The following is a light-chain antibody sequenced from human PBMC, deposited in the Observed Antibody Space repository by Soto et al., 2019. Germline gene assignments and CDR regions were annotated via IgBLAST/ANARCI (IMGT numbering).Light chain of an antibody. CDR1: QSVSSNF. CDR2: GAS. CDR3: QRYGGSPLYT. V-gene: IGKV3-20*01. Sequence: DIVLTQSPGTLSLSPGDRATLSCRASQSVSSNFLAWYQQKPGQAPMLLIYGASTRARDIPDRFSGSGSGTDFTLTISRLEPEDFAVYFCQRYGGSPLYTFGQGTKLEIK. J-gene: IGKJ2*01.